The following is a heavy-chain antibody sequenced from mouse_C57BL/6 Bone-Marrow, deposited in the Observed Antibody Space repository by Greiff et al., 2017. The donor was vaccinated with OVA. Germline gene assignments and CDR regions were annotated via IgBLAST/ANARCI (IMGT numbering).Heavy chain of an antibody. CDR3: TRRRYWYFDV. V-gene: IGHV1-15*01. Sequence: QVQLQQSGAELVRPGASVTLSCKASGYTFTDYEMPWVKQTPVHGLEWIGAIDPETGGTAYNQKFTGKAILTADKSSSTAYMELRSLTSEDSAVYYCTRRRYWYFDVWGTGTTVTVSS. CDR1: GYTFTDYE. CDR2: IDPETGGT. J-gene: IGHJ1*03.